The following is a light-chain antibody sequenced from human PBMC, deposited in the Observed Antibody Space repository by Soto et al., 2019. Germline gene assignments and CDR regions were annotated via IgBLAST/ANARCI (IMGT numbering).Light chain of an antibody. Sequence: QSALTQPASVCGSPGQSITVSCTGTSSDVGGYGYVSWYQQHPGKAPKLMIYEVSNRPSGVSNRFSGSKSGNTASLTISGLQAEDEADYYCSSYTSSSTYIFGTGTKVTVL. CDR1: SSDVGGYGY. V-gene: IGLV2-14*01. J-gene: IGLJ1*01. CDR2: EVS. CDR3: SSYTSSSTYI.